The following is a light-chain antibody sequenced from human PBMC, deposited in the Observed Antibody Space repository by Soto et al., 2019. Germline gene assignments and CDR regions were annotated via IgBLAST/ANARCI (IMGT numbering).Light chain of an antibody. CDR1: QSVSNNY. V-gene: IGKV3-20*01. Sequence: EIVLTQSPGTLSLSPVERATLSCMASQSVSNNYLAWYQQKPGQAPRLLIYGASSRATGIPDRFSGSGSGTDFTLTISRLEPEDFAVYYCQQYGSSPPFGFGQGTRLEIK. J-gene: IGKJ5*01. CDR2: GAS. CDR3: QQYGSSPPFG.